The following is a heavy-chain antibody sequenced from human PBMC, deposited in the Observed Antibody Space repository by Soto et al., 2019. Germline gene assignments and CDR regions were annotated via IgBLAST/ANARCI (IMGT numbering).Heavy chain of an antibody. J-gene: IGHJ3*01. CDR1: GYTFTSYG. CDR2: ISAYNGNT. D-gene: IGHD3-16*01. Sequence: ASVKVSCKASGYTFTSYGISWVRQAPGQGLEWMGWISAYNGNTNYAQKLQGRVTMTTDTSTSTAYMELRSLRSDDTAVYYCARFSSRAYAYPRTVALISGGQGKMLPVSS. V-gene: IGHV1-18*01. CDR3: ARFSSRAYAYPRTVALIS.